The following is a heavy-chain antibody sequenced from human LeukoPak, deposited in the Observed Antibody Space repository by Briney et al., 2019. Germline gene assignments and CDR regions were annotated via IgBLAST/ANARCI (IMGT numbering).Heavy chain of an antibody. CDR3: AKFYSSWRAFDI. V-gene: IGHV3-23*01. D-gene: IGHD6-13*01. Sequence: HPGGSLRLSCAASGFTFSSYAMSWVRQAPGKGLEWVSAISGSGGSTYYADSVKGRFTISRDNSKNTLYLQMNSLRAEDTAVYYCAKFYSSWRAFDIWGQGTMVTVSS. CDR2: ISGSGGST. CDR1: GFTFSSYA. J-gene: IGHJ3*02.